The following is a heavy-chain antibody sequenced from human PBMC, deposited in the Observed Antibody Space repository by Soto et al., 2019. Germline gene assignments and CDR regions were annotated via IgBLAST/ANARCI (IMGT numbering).Heavy chain of an antibody. J-gene: IGHJ4*02. CDR3: ARNGDSPYDY. CDR1: GGTFSSYS. CDR2: IIPVLNIA. Sequence: QVQPVQSGAEVKKPGSSVRVYCKASGGTFSSYSFSWVRQAPGQGLEWMGRIIPVLNIANYAPKFRGRVTISADNSTSSAYMELSGLRSEDTAVYYCARNGDSPYDYWGTGTLVTVSS. V-gene: IGHV1-69*02. D-gene: IGHD1-1*01.